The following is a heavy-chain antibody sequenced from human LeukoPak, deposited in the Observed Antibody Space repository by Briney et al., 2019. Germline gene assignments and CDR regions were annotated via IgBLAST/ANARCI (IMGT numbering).Heavy chain of an antibody. CDR2: IYSGGST. Sequence: QPGGSLRLSCAASGFTVSSNYMSWVRQAPGKGLEWVSVIYSGGSTYYADSVKGRFTISRDTPKNTLYLQMNSLRVEDTAVYYCASWPVGWYGEDSWGQGTLVTVSS. V-gene: IGHV3-53*01. J-gene: IGHJ4*02. CDR1: GFTVSSNY. CDR3: ASWPVGWYGEDS. D-gene: IGHD6-19*01.